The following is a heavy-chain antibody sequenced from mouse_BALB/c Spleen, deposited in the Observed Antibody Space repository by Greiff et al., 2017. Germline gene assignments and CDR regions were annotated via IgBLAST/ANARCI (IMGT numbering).Heavy chain of an antibody. CDR2: ISSGSSTI. D-gene: IGHD2-2*01. CDR3: ARGYGSRGYFDV. Sequence: EVMLVASGGGLVQPGGSRKLSCAASGFTFSSFGMHWVRQAPEKGLEWVAYISSGSSTIYYADTVKGRFTISRDNPKNTLFLQMTSLRSEDTAMYYCARGYGSRGYFDVWGAGTTVTVSS. J-gene: IGHJ1*01. V-gene: IGHV5-17*02. CDR1: GFTFSSFG.